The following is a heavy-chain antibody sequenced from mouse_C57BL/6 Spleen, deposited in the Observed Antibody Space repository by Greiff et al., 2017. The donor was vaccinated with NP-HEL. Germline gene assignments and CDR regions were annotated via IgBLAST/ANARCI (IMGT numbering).Heavy chain of an antibody. CDR1: GYSFTGYF. CDR2: INPYNGDT. CDR3: ARGFYYYGSSYAMDY. V-gene: IGHV1-20*01. J-gene: IGHJ4*01. Sequence: VQLQQSGPELVKPGDSVKISCKASGYSFTGYFMNWVMQSHGKSLEWIGRINPYNGDTFYNQKFKGKATLTVDRSSSTAHMELRSLTSEDSAVYYCARGFYYYGSSYAMDYWGQGTSVTVSS. D-gene: IGHD1-1*01.